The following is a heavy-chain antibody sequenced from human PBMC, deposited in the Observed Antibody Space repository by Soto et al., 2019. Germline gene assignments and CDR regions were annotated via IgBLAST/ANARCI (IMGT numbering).Heavy chain of an antibody. CDR3: AKDLDILGVYDYGDYSS. Sequence: GGSLRLSCAASGFTFSSYAMSWVRQAPGKGLEWVSAISGSGGSTYYADSVKGRFTISRDNSKNTLYLQMNSLRAEDTAVYYCAKDLDILGVYDYGDYSSWGQGTLVTVSS. V-gene: IGHV3-23*01. CDR2: ISGSGGST. CDR1: GFTFSSYA. D-gene: IGHD4-17*01. J-gene: IGHJ4*02.